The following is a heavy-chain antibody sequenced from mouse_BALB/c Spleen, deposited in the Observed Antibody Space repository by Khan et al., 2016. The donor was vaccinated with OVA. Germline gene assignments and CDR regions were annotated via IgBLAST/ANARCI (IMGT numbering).Heavy chain of an antibody. CDR2: IDPANDNS. Sequence: EVQLQQSGAELVKPGASVKLSCTASGFNIKDTHMHWVKQRPEQGLEWIGRIDPANDNSKYDPRFQGQATITADTSSNTAYLHLSSLTSEDTAVYYCAAAGTGDYFDYWGQGTTLTVSS. D-gene: IGHD4-1*01. J-gene: IGHJ2*01. CDR1: GFNIKDTH. V-gene: IGHV14-3*02. CDR3: AAAGTGDYFDY.